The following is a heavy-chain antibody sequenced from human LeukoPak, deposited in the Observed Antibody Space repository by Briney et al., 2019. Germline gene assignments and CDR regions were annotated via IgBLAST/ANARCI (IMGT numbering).Heavy chain of an antibody. CDR2: INPNSGYT. CDR3: ARGYRFGSNPDY. D-gene: IGHD3-10*01. Sequence: ASVKDSCKASGYTYTKYYIDWVRQAPGQGLEWMGWINPNSGYTNYAQNFQGRVTMTRDTSISTGYMELSRLRSDDTAVYYCARGYRFGSNPDYWGKGTLVTVSS. CDR1: GYTYTKYY. V-gene: IGHV1-2*02. J-gene: IGHJ4*02.